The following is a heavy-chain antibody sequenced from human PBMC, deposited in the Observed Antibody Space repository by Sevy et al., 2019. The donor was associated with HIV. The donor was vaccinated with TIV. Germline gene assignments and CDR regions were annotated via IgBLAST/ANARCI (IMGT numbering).Heavy chain of an antibody. Sequence: GGSLRLSCAASGFTFSNAWMSWVRQAPGKGLEWVGRIKSKTDGGTTDYAAPVKGRFTISRHESKNTLYLQMNSLKTEDTTVYYCTTHDYSISNDYWGQGTLVTVSS. J-gene: IGHJ4*02. D-gene: IGHD4-4*01. CDR1: GFTFSNAW. CDR3: TTHDYSISNDY. V-gene: IGHV3-15*01. CDR2: IKSKTDGGTT.